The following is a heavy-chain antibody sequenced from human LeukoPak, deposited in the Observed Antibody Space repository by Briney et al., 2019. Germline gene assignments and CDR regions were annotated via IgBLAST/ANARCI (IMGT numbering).Heavy chain of an antibody. D-gene: IGHD3-22*01. J-gene: IGHJ4*02. CDR1: GYSFTSYW. Sequence: GESLKISCKGSGYSFTSYWVGWVRQMPGKGLEGVGIIYPGDSDTRYSPSFQGQVTISADKSFTTAYLQWSSLKASDTAMYYCARQTDASGYNYWGQGTLVTVSS. CDR2: IYPGDSDT. CDR3: ARQTDASGYNY. V-gene: IGHV5-51*01.